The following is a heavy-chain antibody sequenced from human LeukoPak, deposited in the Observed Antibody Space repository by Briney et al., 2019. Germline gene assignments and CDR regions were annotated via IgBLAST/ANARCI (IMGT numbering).Heavy chain of an antibody. V-gene: IGHV4-61*02. J-gene: IGHJ4*02. Sequence: PSETLSLTCTVSGGSISSGSYYWSWIRQPAGKGLEWIGRIYTSGSTNYNPSLKSRVTISVDTSKNQFSLKLSSVTAADTAVYYCARHPTDTLYYYDSTDYWGQGTLVTVSS. CDR2: IYTSGST. D-gene: IGHD3-22*01. CDR3: ARHPTDTLYYYDSTDY. CDR1: GGSISSGSYY.